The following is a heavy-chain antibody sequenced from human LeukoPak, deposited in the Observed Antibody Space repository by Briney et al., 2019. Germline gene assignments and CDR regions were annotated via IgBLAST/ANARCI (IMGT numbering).Heavy chain of an antibody. CDR2: IRNKDNSYAT. Sequence: GGSLRLSCAASGFIFSGSTIQWVRQASGKGLEWIGRIRNKDNSYATAYVASVKGRFTISRDDSKNTAYLQMNSLKTEDTAVYYCARDKEAREDTGMVLYRPRAGYYMDVWGRGTTVTVSS. J-gene: IGHJ6*03. D-gene: IGHD5-18*01. CDR3: ARDKEAREDTGMVLYRPRAGYYMDV. CDR1: GFIFSGST. V-gene: IGHV3-73*01.